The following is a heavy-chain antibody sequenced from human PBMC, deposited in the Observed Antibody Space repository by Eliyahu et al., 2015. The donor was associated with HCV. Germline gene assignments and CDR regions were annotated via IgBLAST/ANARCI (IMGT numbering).Heavy chain of an antibody. D-gene: IGHD3-10*02. CDR3: ATVHGLVDHYFDN. V-gene: IGHV4-39*01. J-gene: IGHJ4*02. Sequence: QLQLQESGPGLLTPSETLSLTCTVSGASVNSSDFHWAWVRQPPGKGLEWIGSLSYSGTPYYNPSLKSRVTISIDTSKNQISLTVGSVTAAETAVYYCATVHGLVDHYFDNWGQGTLVTVSS. CDR1: GASVNSSDFH. CDR2: LSYSGTP.